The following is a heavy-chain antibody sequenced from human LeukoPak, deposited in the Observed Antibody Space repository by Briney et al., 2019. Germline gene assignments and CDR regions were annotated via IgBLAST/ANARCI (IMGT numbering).Heavy chain of an antibody. D-gene: IGHD6-13*01. CDR3: ASRSAGHFDY. Sequence: SETLSLTCTVSGGSISSSSYYWGWIRQTPGKGLESIGYIYYSGSTYYNPSLKSRVTISVVPSKNQFSLKLSSVTAADTAGYYCASRSAGHFDYWGQGTLVTVSS. V-gene: IGHV4-31*03. CDR1: GGSISSSSYY. CDR2: IYYSGST. J-gene: IGHJ4*02.